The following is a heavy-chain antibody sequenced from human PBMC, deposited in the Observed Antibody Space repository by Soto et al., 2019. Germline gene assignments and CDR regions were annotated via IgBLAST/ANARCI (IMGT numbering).Heavy chain of an antibody. CDR2: ISAYKRNT. CDR1: GYTFASSG. V-gene: IGHV1-18*04. CDR3: ARVYGSGTQSAFFFDY. Sequence: QVQLVQSGAEVKKPGASVKVSCKTSGYTFASSGISWVRQAPGQGLEWMGWISAYKRNTNYAQKLQGRLTMTTDSSTSTAYIELRSLRSDDTAVYYCARVYGSGTQSAFFFDYWGQGTLVTVSS. D-gene: IGHD3-10*01. J-gene: IGHJ4*02.